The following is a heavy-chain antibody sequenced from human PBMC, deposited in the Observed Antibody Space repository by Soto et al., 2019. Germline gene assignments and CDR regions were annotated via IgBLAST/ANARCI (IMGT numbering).Heavy chain of an antibody. CDR1: GFTFSSYW. V-gene: IGHV3-7*01. J-gene: IGHJ4*02. D-gene: IGHD3-3*01. CDR3: ARVRGRDFWSGYSPVYYFDY. CDR2: IKQDGSEK. Sequence: GGSLRLSCAASGFTFSSYWMSWVRQAPGKGLEWVANIKQDGSEKYYVVSVKGRFTISRDNAKNSLFLQMNSLRAEDTAVYYCARVRGRDFWSGYSPVYYFDYWGQGTLVTVSS.